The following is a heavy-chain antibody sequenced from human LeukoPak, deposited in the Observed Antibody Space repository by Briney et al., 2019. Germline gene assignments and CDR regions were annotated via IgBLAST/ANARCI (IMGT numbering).Heavy chain of an antibody. D-gene: IGHD2-15*01. CDR2: INYSGNT. Sequence: SETLSLTCTVSGGSISSGSYYWGWIRQPPGKGPEWIGSINYSGNTYYNPSLKSRVTISVDTSKTHFSLKLSSVTAADTAVYYCARAEEYCSGGSCYTDFDYWGQGTLVTVSS. J-gene: IGHJ4*02. CDR1: GGSISSGSYY. CDR3: ARAEEYCSGGSCYTDFDY. V-gene: IGHV4-39*02.